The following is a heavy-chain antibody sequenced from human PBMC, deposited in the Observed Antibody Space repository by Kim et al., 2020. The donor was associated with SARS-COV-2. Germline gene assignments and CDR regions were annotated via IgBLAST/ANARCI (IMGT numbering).Heavy chain of an antibody. CDR3: ARAGITMVQGVIMTAFDI. D-gene: IGHD3-10*01. Sequence: ASVKVSCKASGYTFTGYYMHWVRQAPGQGLEWMGRINPNSGGTNYAQKFQGRVTMTRDTSISTAYMELSRLRSDDTAVYYCARAGITMVQGVIMTAFDIWGQGTMVTVSS. V-gene: IGHV1-2*06. J-gene: IGHJ3*02. CDR2: INPNSGGT. CDR1: GYTFTGYY.